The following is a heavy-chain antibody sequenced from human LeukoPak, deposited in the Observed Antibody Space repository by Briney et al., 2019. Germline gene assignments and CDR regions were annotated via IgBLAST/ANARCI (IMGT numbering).Heavy chain of an antibody. CDR2: ISGSGDNT. Sequence: PGGSLRLSCAAAGFPFSSYAMSWVRQAPGKGLEWVSAISGSGDNTFYADSVKGRFTISRDNSKNTLLLQMNSLRAEDTALYFCAKDLWSVAVSALDHWGQGTRVTVSS. CDR3: AKDLWSVAVSALDH. J-gene: IGHJ4*02. D-gene: IGHD3-3*01. CDR1: GFPFSSYA. V-gene: IGHV3-23*01.